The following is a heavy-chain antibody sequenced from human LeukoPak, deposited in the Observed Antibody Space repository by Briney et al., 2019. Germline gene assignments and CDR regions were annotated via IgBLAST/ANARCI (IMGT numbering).Heavy chain of an antibody. Sequence: GGSLRLSCAASGFTFSSYGMHWVRQAPGKGLEWVAVIWYDGSNKYYADSVKGRFTISRDNSKNTLYLQMNSLRAEDTAVYYCARDHSSGYYYGYWGQGTLVTVSS. CDR1: GFTFSSYG. CDR3: ARDHSSGYYYGY. V-gene: IGHV3-33*01. D-gene: IGHD3-22*01. CDR2: IWYDGSNK. J-gene: IGHJ4*02.